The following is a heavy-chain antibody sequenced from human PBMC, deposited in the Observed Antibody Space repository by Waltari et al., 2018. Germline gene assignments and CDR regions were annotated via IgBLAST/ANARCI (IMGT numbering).Heavy chain of an antibody. CDR3: ARGGLNAFDI. J-gene: IGHJ3*02. CDR1: GYTFPSSD. CDR2: MNPNRGNT. Sequence: QVQLVQSGAEVKKPGASVKVSCQASGYTFPSSDVNWVRQATGQGLEWMGWMNPNRGNTAYAQKFQGRVTITRHSSISTAYMELSSLRSEDTAVYYCARGGLNAFDIWGQGTMVTVSS. D-gene: IGHD3-22*01. V-gene: IGHV1-8*03.